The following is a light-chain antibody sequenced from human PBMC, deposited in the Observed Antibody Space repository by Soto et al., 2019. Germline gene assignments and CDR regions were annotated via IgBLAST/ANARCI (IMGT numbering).Light chain of an antibody. J-gene: IGKJ2*01. Sequence: EIVLTQSPGTLSLSPGERATLSCRASQSVSSTYLTWYQQKPGQAPRLLIYGASSRATGIPDRFSGSGSGTDFTLTISGLEPEDFAVYYCQQYGSSLYTFGQGTKLEI. CDR2: GAS. V-gene: IGKV3-20*01. CDR1: QSVSSTY. CDR3: QQYGSSLYT.